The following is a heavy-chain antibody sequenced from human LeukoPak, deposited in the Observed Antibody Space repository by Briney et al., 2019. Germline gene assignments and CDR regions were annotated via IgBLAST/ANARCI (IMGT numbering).Heavy chain of an antibody. D-gene: IGHD3-10*01. CDR2: ISAYNGNT. V-gene: IGHV1-18*01. CDR1: GYTFTSYG. J-gene: IGHJ2*01. CDR3: ARDHYYYGSGSFYNPWYFDL. Sequence: ASVKVSCKASGYTFTSYGISWVRQAPGQGLEWMGWISAYNGNTNYAQKLQGRVTMTTDTSTSTAYMELRSLRSDDTAVYYCARDHYYYGSGSFYNPWYFDLWGRGTLVTVSS.